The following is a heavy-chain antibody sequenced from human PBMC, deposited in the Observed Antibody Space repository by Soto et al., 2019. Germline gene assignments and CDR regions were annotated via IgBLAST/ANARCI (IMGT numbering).Heavy chain of an antibody. CDR1: GYTFTSYG. J-gene: IGHJ5*02. Sequence: QVQLVQSGAEVKKPGASVKVSCKASGYTFTSYGISWVRQAPGQGLEWMGWINAYNGNTNYAQKLQGRVPMTTDTSTGRACMWRGSVRSDDTAVYYCARVLPPFDPGGQGTLVTVSS. CDR3: ARVLPPFDP. CDR2: INAYNGNT. V-gene: IGHV1-18*01.